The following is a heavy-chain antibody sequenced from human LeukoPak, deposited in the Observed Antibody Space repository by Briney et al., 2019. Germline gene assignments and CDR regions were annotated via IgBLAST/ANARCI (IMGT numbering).Heavy chain of an antibody. Sequence: SETLSLTCAVYGGSFSGYYWSWIRQPPGKGLEWIGEINHSGSTTYNPSLKSRVTISVDTSKNQFSLNLTSVTAADTAVYYCARHSYGFDWGQGTLVTASS. D-gene: IGHD5-18*01. CDR1: GGSFSGYY. J-gene: IGHJ4*02. V-gene: IGHV4-34*01. CDR2: INHSGST. CDR3: ARHSYGFD.